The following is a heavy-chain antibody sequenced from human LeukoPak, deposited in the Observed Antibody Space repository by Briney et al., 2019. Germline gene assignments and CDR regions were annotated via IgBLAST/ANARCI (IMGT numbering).Heavy chain of an antibody. CDR2: INPNSGGT. CDR1: GYTITGCY. J-gene: IGHJ4*02. CDR3: AIPRMGTGLDY. D-gene: IGHD7-27*01. Sequence: GASVKVSCKASGYTITGCYMHWVRQAPGQGLKWMGWINPNSGGTNYAQKFQGRVTMTRDTSISTAYMELSRLRSDDTAVYYCAIPRMGTGLDYWGQGTLVTVSS. V-gene: IGHV1-2*02.